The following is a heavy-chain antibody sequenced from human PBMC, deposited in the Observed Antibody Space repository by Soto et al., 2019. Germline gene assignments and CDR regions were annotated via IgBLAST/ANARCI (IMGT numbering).Heavy chain of an antibody. CDR1: GYSFTSYW. D-gene: IGHD3-9*01. Sequence: PGESLKISCKGSGYSFTSYWIGWVRQMPGKGLEWMGIIYPGDSDTRYSPSFQGQVTISADKSISTAYLQWSSLKASDTAMYYCARLGGYVYILTGYPRVFDYWGQGTLVNVLL. CDR2: IYPGDSDT. V-gene: IGHV5-51*01. J-gene: IGHJ4*02. CDR3: ARLGGYVYILTGYPRVFDY.